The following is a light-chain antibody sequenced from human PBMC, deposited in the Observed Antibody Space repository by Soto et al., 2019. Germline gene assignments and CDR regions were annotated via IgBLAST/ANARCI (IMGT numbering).Light chain of an antibody. Sequence: QSALTQPRSVSGSPGQSVTISCTGTSSDVGGYNYVSWYQQHPGKAPKLMIYDVSKRPSGVPDRFSGSKSGNTASLTISGLLAEDEADYYCSSYAGSNNYVFGTGTKVTVL. CDR2: DVS. CDR3: SSYAGSNNYV. J-gene: IGLJ1*01. CDR1: SSDVGGYNY. V-gene: IGLV2-11*01.